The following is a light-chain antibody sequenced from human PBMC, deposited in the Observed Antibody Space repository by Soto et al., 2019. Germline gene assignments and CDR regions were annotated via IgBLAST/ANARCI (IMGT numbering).Light chain of an antibody. V-gene: IGLV1-44*01. J-gene: IGLJ1*01. CDR1: SSSIGTSS. CDR2: TTN. Sequence: QCALTQPHSASGTPGQRVTISGSGSSSSIGTSSVHWFQQLPGTAPKLLISTTNQRPSGVPERFSGSKSGTSASLAISGPQSEDEADYYCAAWDDSLNGHVFATGTKVTV. CDR3: AAWDDSLNGHV.